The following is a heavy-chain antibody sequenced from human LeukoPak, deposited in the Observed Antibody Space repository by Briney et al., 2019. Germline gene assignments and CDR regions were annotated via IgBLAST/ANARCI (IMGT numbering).Heavy chain of an antibody. CDR1: GCTFSDYT. J-gene: IGHJ4*02. D-gene: IGHD6-13*01. Sequence: GGSLRHSCAASGCTFSDYTMQWVRQAPGKGLEWVALLPPDGSYQYYADSLKGRFTISRDNFKNALYLQMNSLRLEDTAVYYCARGLHDRSWYGAHWGQGTLLSVSS. CDR3: ARGLHDRSWYGAH. V-gene: IGHV3-30*04. CDR2: LPPDGSYQ.